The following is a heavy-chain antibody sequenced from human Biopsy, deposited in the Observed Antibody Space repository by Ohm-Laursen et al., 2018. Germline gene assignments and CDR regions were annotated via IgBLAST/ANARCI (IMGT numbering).Heavy chain of an antibody. CDR3: AATSTLYYYYYAMDV. Sequence: TSVKVSCKASGFTFSSSAVQWVRQARGQRLEWIGWIVVGSGHTNYAQKFQERVTITRDMSTSTAYMELTSLRSEDTAVYYCAATSTLYYYYYAMDVWDQGTTITVSS. J-gene: IGHJ6*02. CDR1: GFTFSSSA. CDR2: IVVGSGHT. V-gene: IGHV1-58*01.